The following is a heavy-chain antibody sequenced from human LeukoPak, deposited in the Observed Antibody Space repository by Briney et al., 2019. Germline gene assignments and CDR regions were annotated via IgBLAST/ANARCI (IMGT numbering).Heavy chain of an antibody. V-gene: IGHV1-69*13. J-gene: IGHJ4*02. CDR1: GYTFTSYD. CDR3: ARGRLWSGYYNY. CDR2: IIPIFGTA. D-gene: IGHD3-3*01. Sequence: SVKVSCKASGYTFTSYDINWVRQATGQGLEWMGGIIPIFGTANYAQKFQGRVTITADESTSTAYMELSSLRSEDTAVYYCARGRLWSGYYNYWGQGTLVTVSS.